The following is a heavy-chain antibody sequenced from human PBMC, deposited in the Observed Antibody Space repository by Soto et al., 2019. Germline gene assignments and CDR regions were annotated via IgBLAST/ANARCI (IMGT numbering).Heavy chain of an antibody. CDR1: GCSFSSGGYY. CDR3: AREVVGGELDY. D-gene: IGHD1-26*01. CDR2: IYYSGST. Sequence: QVQLQESGPGLVKPSQTLSLTCTVSGCSFSSGGYYWSWIRQHPGKGLEWIGYIYYSGSTYYNPSLKSRVTISVDTSKNQFSLKLSSVTAADTAVYYCAREVVGGELDYWGQGPLVTVSS. V-gene: IGHV4-31*03. J-gene: IGHJ4*02.